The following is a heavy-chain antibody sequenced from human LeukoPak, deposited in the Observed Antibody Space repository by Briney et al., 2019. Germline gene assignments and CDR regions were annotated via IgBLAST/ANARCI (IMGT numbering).Heavy chain of an antibody. D-gene: IGHD2-2*01. CDR1: GFTFSSYS. CDR3: ARDPIGYCSSTSCYSY. J-gene: IGHJ4*02. V-gene: IGHV3-21*01. CDR2: ISSSSSYI. Sequence: GGSLRLSCAASGFTFSSYSMNWVRQAPGKGLEWVSSISSSSSYIYYADSVKGRFTISRDNAKNSLYLQMNSLRAEDTAVYYCARDPIGYCSSTSCYSYWGQGTLVTVSS.